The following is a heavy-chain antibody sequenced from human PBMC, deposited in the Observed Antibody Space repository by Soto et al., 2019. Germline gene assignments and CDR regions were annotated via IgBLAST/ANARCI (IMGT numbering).Heavy chain of an antibody. J-gene: IGHJ6*02. CDR3: ASGRGSGSSFYYYGMDA. D-gene: IGHD3-10*01. CDR1: GGYSSGYY. V-gene: IGHV4-59*01. CDR2: IYYSGST. Sequence: PSEALSLTCTVSGGYSSGYYWSWILQPPGKGLEWSGDIYYSGSTNYNPALKSRVTRSVDTSKNEVSLKLSSVTAADTAVYYCASGRGSGSSFYYYGMDAWGQGTTAPVSS.